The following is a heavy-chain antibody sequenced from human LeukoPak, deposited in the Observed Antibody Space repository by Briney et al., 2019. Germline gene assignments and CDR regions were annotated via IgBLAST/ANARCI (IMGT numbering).Heavy chain of an antibody. D-gene: IGHD5-18*01. V-gene: IGHV4-59*01. J-gene: IGHJ4*02. Sequence: SETLSLTCSVSGDSIISYYWNWLRQSPGKGLEWIGNIHHFGRTEYDSSLRSRVTMFLDSSKNQFSLKLTSVTPTDTAVYYCARGLWTQPGLVPFNYWGQGILVTVSS. CDR1: GDSIISYY. CDR3: ARGLWTQPGLVPFNY. CDR2: IHHFGRT.